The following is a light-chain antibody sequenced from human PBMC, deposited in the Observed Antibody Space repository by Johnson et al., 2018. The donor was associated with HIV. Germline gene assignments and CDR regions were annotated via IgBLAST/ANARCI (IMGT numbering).Light chain of an antibody. CDR2: DNN. CDR3: GTWDGSLSAGV. V-gene: IGLV1-51*01. Sequence: FVLTQPPSVSAAPGQKVTISCSGSSSNIGNSYVSWYQQLPGTAPKLLIYDNNKRPSGIPDRFSGPQSGTSTTLGIPGPQTGDEADYYCGTWDGSLSAGVFGTGTKVTVL. CDR1: SSNIGNSY. J-gene: IGLJ1*01.